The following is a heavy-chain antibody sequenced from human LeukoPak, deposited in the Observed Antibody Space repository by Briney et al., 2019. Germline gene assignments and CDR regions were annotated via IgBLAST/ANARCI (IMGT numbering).Heavy chain of an antibody. CDR3: ARSDSGYDY. Sequence: GGSLRLSCAASGFTISSYWMHWVRQTPGKGLVWVSYISNDGTTTRYADSVKGRFSISRDNAQNTLYLQMNSLRAEDTAVYYCARSDSGYDYWGQGTPVTVSS. V-gene: IGHV3-74*01. CDR1: GFTISSYW. CDR2: ISNDGTTT. D-gene: IGHD3-9*01. J-gene: IGHJ4*02.